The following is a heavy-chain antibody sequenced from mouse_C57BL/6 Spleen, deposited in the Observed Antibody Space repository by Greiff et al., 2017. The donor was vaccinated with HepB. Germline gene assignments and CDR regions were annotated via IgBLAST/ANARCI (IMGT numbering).Heavy chain of an antibody. CDR3: ARRYYGSSYVAMDY. Sequence: EVQVVESGGGLVKPGGSLKLSCAASGFTFSDYGMHWVRQAPEKGLEWVAYISSGSSTIYYADTVKGRFTISRDNAKNTLFLQMTSLRSEDTAMYYCARRYYGSSYVAMDYWGQGTSVTVSS. CDR1: GFTFSDYG. V-gene: IGHV5-17*01. CDR2: ISSGSSTI. D-gene: IGHD1-1*01. J-gene: IGHJ4*01.